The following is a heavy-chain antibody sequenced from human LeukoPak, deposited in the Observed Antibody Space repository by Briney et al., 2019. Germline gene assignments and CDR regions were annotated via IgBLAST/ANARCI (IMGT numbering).Heavy chain of an antibody. CDR3: ARALGLVRGAPGY. J-gene: IGHJ4*02. CDR1: GYTFTGYY. V-gene: IGHV1-2*02. CDR2: INPNSGGT. Sequence: ASVKVSCKASGYTFTGYYMHWVRQAPGQGLEWMGWINPNSGGTNYAQKFRGRVTMTRDTSISTAYMGLSRLRSDDTAVCYCARALGLVRGAPGYWGQGTLVTVSS. D-gene: IGHD3-10*01.